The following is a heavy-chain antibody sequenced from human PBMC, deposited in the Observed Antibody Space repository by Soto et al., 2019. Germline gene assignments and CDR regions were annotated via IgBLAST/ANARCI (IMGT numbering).Heavy chain of an antibody. CDR1: GYTSTSYD. CDR3: ARGSILAAFGRSDY. D-gene: IGHD1-26*01. V-gene: IGHV1-8*01. CDR2: MNPNSGNT. J-gene: IGHJ4*02. Sequence: ASGYTSTSYDINWVRQATGQGLEWMGWMNPNSGNTGYAQKFQGRVTMTRNTSISTAYMELSSLRSEDTAVYYCARGSILAAFGRSDYWGQGTLVTVSS.